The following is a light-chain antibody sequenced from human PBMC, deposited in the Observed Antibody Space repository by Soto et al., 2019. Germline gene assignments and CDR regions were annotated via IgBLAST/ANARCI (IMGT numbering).Light chain of an antibody. CDR3: SSSAGTKNMV. J-gene: IGLJ2*01. V-gene: IGLV2-8*01. Sequence: HSVLTQPPSASGSPGQSVTISCTGTPSDVGASNYVSWYQQQPGKAPKLMISEVSKRPSGVPDRFAGSKSGNTASLTVSGLQAEDEADYYCSSSAGTKNMVFGAGTKLTVL. CDR2: EVS. CDR1: PSDVGASNY.